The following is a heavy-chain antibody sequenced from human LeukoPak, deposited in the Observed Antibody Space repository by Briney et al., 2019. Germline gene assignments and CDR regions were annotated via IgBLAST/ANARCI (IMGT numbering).Heavy chain of an antibody. J-gene: IGHJ6*03. V-gene: IGHV4-59*08. CDR2: IYYSGST. Sequence: PSETLSLTCTVSGGSISSYYWSWIRQAPGKGLEWIGYIYYSGSTNYNPSLKSRVTISVDTSKNQFSLKLSSVTAAETAVYFCARLLTLPRPQGLNYYYYMDVWGRETTVTVS. CDR1: GGSISSYY. CDR3: ARLLTLPRPQGLNYYYYMDV. D-gene: IGHD2-21*01.